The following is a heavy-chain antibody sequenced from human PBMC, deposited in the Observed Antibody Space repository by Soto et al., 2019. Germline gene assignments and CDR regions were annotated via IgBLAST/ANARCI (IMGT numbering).Heavy chain of an antibody. J-gene: IGHJ4*02. D-gene: IGHD2-8*01. CDR2: ITWNSDSL. CDR1: GFVFEDYA. CDR3: TKSRGVAGRLLDD. Sequence: EVQLVESGGGLVQPGRSLRLSCAASGFVFEDYAMHWVRQAPGKGLEWVSSITWNSDSLAYTGSVKGRFTISRDNAKNSLYLEMDGLRPEDTALYYCTKSRGVAGRLLDDWGQGTLVTVSS. V-gene: IGHV3-9*01.